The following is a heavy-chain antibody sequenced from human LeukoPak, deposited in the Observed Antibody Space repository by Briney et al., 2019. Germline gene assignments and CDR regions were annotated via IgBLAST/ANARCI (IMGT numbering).Heavy chain of an antibody. CDR2: IRYDGSNK. CDR3: AKERPQTTSFDY. J-gene: IGHJ4*02. V-gene: IGHV3-30*02. CDR1: GFTFSSYG. D-gene: IGHD2/OR15-2a*01. Sequence: GGSLRLSCAASGFTFSSYGMHWVRQAPGKGLEWVAFIRYDGSNKYYADSVKGRFTISRDNSKNTLYLQMNSLRAEDTAIYYCAKERPQTTSFDYWGQGTLVTVSS.